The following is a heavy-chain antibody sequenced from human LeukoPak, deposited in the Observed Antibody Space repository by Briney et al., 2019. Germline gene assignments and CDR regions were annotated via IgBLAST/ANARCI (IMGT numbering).Heavy chain of an antibody. D-gene: IGHD2-2*01. Sequence: GGSLRLSCAASGFTFSSYAMSWVRQAPGKGLEWVSAISGSGGSTYYADSVKGRFTISRDNSKNTLYLQMNSLRAEDTDVYYCAKFLRGSTSCTDYWGQGTLVTVSS. J-gene: IGHJ4*02. CDR2: ISGSGGST. CDR1: GFTFSSYA. CDR3: AKFLRGSTSCTDY. V-gene: IGHV3-23*01.